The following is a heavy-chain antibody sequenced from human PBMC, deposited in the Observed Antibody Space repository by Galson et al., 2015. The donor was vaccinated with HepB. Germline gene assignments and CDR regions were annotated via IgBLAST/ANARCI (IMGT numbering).Heavy chain of an antibody. CDR2: IKQDGSEK. CDR1: GFTFSSYW. D-gene: IGHD2-21*01. J-gene: IGHJ6*03. CDR3: AREVNSCGGDCYSDYYYMDV. V-gene: IGHV3-7*03. Sequence: SLRLSCAASGFTFSSYWMSWVRQAPGKGLEWVANIKQDGSEKYYVDSVKGRFTISRDNAKNSLYLQMNSLRAEDTAVYYCAREVNSCGGDCYSDYYYMDVWGKGTTVTVSS.